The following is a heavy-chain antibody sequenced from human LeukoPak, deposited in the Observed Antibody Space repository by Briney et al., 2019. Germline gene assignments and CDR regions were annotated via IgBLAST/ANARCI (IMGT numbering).Heavy chain of an antibody. D-gene: IGHD2-15*01. J-gene: IGHJ5*02. CDR1: GYTFTGYY. Sequence: ASVKVSCKASGYTFTGYYMHWVRQAPGQGLEWMGWINPNSGGTNYAQKFQGRVTMTRDTSISTAYMELSRLRSDDTAVYYCASTGYCSGGSCYVPNWFDPGGQGTLVTVSS. V-gene: IGHV1-2*02. CDR3: ASTGYCSGGSCYVPNWFDP. CDR2: INPNSGGT.